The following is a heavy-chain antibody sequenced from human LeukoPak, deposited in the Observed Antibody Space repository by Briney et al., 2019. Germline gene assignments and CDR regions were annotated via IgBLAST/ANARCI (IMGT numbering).Heavy chain of an antibody. CDR3: VRVVYCSGGSCSYYFDF. D-gene: IGHD2-15*01. CDR1: GFSFSSYS. Sequence: GGSLRLSCAASGFSFSSYSMNWVRQAPGKGLEWVSSISDGSTYIFNADPVQGRFTISRDDAKNSLYLQMSSLRVEDTAVYYCVRVVYCSGGSCSYYFDFWGQGTLVTVSS. V-gene: IGHV3-21*01. CDR2: ISDGSTYI. J-gene: IGHJ4*02.